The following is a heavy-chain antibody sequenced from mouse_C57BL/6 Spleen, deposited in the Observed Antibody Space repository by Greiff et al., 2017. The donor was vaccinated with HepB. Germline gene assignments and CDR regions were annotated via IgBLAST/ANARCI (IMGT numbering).Heavy chain of an antibody. D-gene: IGHD2-4*01. CDR3: ARGRYDYDGFAY. J-gene: IGHJ3*01. Sequence: VQRVESGAELAKPGASVKLSCKASGYTFTSYWMHWVKQRPGQGLEWIGYINPSSGYTKYNQKFKDKATLTADKSSSTAYMQLSSLTYEDSAVYYCARGRYDYDGFAYWGQGTLVTVSA. V-gene: IGHV1-7*01. CDR1: GYTFTSYW. CDR2: INPSSGYT.